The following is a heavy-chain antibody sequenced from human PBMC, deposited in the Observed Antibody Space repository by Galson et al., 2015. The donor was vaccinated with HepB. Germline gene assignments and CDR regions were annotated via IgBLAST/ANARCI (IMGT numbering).Heavy chain of an antibody. Sequence: SLRLSCAASGFTFSSYSMNWVRQAPGKGLEWVSSISSSSSYIYYADSVKGRFTISRDNAKNSLYLQMNSLRAEDTAVYYCAREDSRPAQGYYYMDVWGKGTTVTVSS. D-gene: IGHD3-22*01. CDR3: AREDSRPAQGYYYMDV. CDR1: GFTFSSYS. J-gene: IGHJ6*03. V-gene: IGHV3-21*01. CDR2: ISSSSSYI.